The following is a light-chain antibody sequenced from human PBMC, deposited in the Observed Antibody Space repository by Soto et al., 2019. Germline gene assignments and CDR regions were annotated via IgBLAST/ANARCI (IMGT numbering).Light chain of an antibody. CDR3: QQYNNWPLT. J-gene: IGKJ4*01. CDR2: DVS. CDR1: QSVSSSY. V-gene: IGKV3D-15*01. Sequence: EIVLTQSPGTLSLSPVERATLSCRASQSVSSSYLAWYQQKPGQSPRVLIYDVSNRATGIPTRFSGSGSGTDFTLTISSLQSEDFAVYYCQQYNNWPLTFGGGTKVDIK.